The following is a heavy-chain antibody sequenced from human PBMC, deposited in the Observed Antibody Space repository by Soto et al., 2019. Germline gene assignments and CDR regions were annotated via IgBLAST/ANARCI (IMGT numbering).Heavy chain of an antibody. CDR1: GFTFSNAW. V-gene: IGHV3-15*01. CDR3: TTLWFGKLLPKGHDY. Sequence: PGGSLRLSCAASGFTFSNAWMSWVRQAPGKGLEWVGRIKSKTDGGTTDYAAPVKGRLTISRDDSKNTLYLQMNSLKNEDTAVYYCTTLWFGKLLPKGHDYWGQGTLVTVSS. CDR2: IKSKTDGGTT. D-gene: IGHD3-10*01. J-gene: IGHJ4*02.